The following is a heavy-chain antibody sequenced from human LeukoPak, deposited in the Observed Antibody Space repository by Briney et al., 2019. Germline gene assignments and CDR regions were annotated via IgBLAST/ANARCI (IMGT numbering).Heavy chain of an antibody. CDR2: IYYSGST. Sequence: SETLSLTCTVSGGSISSGDYYWSWIRQPPGKGLEWIGYIYYSGSTYYNPSLKSRVTISVDTSKNQFSLKLSSVTAADTAAYYCARDPIRRRFLGTAMGSASLWGQGTLVTVSS. V-gene: IGHV4-30-4*01. J-gene: IGHJ4*02. CDR3: ARDPIRRRFLGTAMGSASL. D-gene: IGHD5-18*01. CDR1: GGSISSGDYY.